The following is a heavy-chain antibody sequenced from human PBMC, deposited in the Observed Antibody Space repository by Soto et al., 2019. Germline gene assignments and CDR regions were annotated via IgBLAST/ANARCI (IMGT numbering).Heavy chain of an antibody. CDR2: ISTTSDYT. Sequence: GGSLRLSCAASGFTFSDYYMTWIRQAPGEGLEWVSYISTTSDYTNYADSVKGRFTVSRDNAKNSLYLQMNSLRAGDTAVYYCARDRDLTSRWSFHYWGQATLVTVSS. CDR3: ARDRDLTSRWSFHY. J-gene: IGHJ4*02. CDR1: GFTFSDYY. D-gene: IGHD2-2*01. V-gene: IGHV3-11*06.